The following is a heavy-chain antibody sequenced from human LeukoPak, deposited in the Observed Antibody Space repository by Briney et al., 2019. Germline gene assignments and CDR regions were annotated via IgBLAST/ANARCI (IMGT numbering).Heavy chain of an antibody. CDR3: ARGDYYDSSGSAYYYYYMDV. J-gene: IGHJ6*03. CDR2: IIPIFGTA. V-gene: IGHV1-69*06. D-gene: IGHD3-22*01. CDR1: GGTFSSYA. Sequence: GASVKVSCKASGGTFSSYAISWVRQAPGQGLEWMGGIIPIFGTANYAQKFQGRVTITADKSTSTAYMELSSLRSEDTAVYYCARGDYYDSSGSAYYYYYMDVWGKGTTVTVSS.